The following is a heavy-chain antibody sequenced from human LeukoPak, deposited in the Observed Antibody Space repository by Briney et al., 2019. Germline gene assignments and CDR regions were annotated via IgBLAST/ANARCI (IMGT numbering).Heavy chain of an antibody. V-gene: IGHV4-4*02. CDR3: ARGAVGYSYGSLWY. CDR1: GGSISSSNW. Sequence: SGTLSLTCAVSGGSISSSNWWSWVRLPPGKGLEWIGEIYHSGSTNYNPSLKSRVTISVDKSKNQFSLKLSSVTAADTAVYYCARGAVGYSYGSLWYWGQGTLVTVSS. J-gene: IGHJ4*02. CDR2: IYHSGST. D-gene: IGHD5-18*01.